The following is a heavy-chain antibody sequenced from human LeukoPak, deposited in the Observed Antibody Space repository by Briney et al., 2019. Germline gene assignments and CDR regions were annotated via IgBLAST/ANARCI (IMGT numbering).Heavy chain of an antibody. D-gene: IGHD5-18*01. V-gene: IGHV4-4*02. CDR1: GGSISSGNW. CDR2: IYHSGST. CDR3: ARGPGGYSFWFDP. Sequence: PSGTLSLTCAVSGGSISSGNWWSWVRQPPGKGLEWIGEIYHSGSTNYNPSLKSRVTISVDKSKNQFSLKLTSVTAADTAVYYCARGPGGYSFWFDPWGHGTLVTVSS. J-gene: IGHJ5*02.